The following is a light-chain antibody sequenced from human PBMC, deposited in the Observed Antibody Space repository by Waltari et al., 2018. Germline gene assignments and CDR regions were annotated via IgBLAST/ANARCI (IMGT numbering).Light chain of an antibody. CDR1: SIDVGNYNR. J-gene: IGLJ3*02. Sequence: QSALTQPPSVSGSPGQSVTIPCTATSIDVGNYNRVSWYQQSPGTAPKLMIYDVTNRPSGVPDRFSGSKSGNTASLTISGLQAEDEADYYCSSPTTSITWVFGGGTKLTVL. CDR2: DVT. V-gene: IGLV2-18*02. CDR3: SSPTTSITWV.